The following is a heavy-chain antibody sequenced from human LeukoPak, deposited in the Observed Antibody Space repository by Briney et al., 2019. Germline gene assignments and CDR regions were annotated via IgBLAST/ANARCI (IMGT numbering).Heavy chain of an antibody. CDR3: AIMHGYYDGSGYWVQ. D-gene: IGHD3-22*01. J-gene: IGHJ1*01. CDR2: ITPNADRT. Sequence: GGSLRLSCAASGFTFGSYGMSWVRQAPGKGLEWVSFITPNADRTSYADSVEGRFTTSRDNTRNTLYMQMHSLRDEDTAVYYCAIMHGYYDGSGYWVQWGQGTLVTVSS. V-gene: IGHV3-23*01. CDR1: GFTFGSYG.